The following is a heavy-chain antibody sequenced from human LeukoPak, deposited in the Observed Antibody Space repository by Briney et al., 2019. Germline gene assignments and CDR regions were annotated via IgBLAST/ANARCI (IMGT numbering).Heavy chain of an antibody. J-gene: IGHJ5*02. V-gene: IGHV3-30-3*01. CDR1: GFTFSSYA. Sequence: GRSLRLSCAASGFTFSSYAMHWVRQAPGKGLELVAVISYDGSNKYYADSVKGRFTISRDNSKNTLYLQMNSLRAEDTAVYYCARDAVSGSYSTHWFDPWGQGTLVTVSS. CDR3: ARDAVSGSYSTHWFDP. D-gene: IGHD1-26*01. CDR2: ISYDGSNK.